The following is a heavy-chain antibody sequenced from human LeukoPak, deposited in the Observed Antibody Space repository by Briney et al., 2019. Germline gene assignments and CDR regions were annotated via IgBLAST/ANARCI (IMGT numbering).Heavy chain of an antibody. V-gene: IGHV3-23*01. CDR2: ITASGGKT. CDR1: GFTFSSYA. D-gene: IGHD5-18*01. J-gene: IGHJ4*02. Sequence: PGWSLRLSCAASGFTFSSYAMGWVRQAPGKGLEGVSAITASGGKTYYADSVKGRFTISRDNSKNTLYLQVNSLRAEDTAVYYCAKGNGYSYGRYYFDYWGQGTLVTVSS. CDR3: AKGNGYSYGRYYFDY.